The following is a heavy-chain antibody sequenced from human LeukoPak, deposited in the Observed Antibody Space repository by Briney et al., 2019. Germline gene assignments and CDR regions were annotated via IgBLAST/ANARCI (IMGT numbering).Heavy chain of an antibody. D-gene: IGHD2-15*01. V-gene: IGHV1-2*02. Sequence: GASVKVSCKASGYTFTGYYMHWVRQAPGQGLEWMGWINPNSGGTNYAQKFQGRVTMTRDTSISTAYMELSRLTSDDTAVYYCARDRCSGGSCYWFDPWGQGTLVTVSS. CDR2: INPNSGGT. CDR3: ARDRCSGGSCYWFDP. J-gene: IGHJ5*02. CDR1: GYTFTGYY.